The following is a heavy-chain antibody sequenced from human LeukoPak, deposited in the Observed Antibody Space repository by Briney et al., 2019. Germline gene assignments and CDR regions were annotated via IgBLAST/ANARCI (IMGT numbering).Heavy chain of an antibody. J-gene: IGHJ5*01. Sequence: SQTLSLTCTVSGGSISSGSHYWSWIRQPAGKGLEWIGLIYTSGTTKTNPSLESRVTISLDTSKNQFSLKLGSVTAADTAVYYCAGEFESWGQGTLVTVSS. V-gene: IGHV4-61*02. CDR1: GGSISSGSHY. CDR3: AGEFES. CDR2: IYTSGTT.